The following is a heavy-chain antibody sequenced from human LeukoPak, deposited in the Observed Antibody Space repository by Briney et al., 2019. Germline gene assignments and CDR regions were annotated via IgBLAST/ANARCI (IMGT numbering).Heavy chain of an antibody. CDR2: IKSKTDGGTT. CDR3: TTGPPARGYYYYYMDV. CDR1: GFTFDDYG. Sequence: GGSLRLSCAASGFTFDDYGMSWVRQAPGKGLEWVGRIKSKTDGGTTDYAAPVKGRFTISRDDSKNTLYLQMNSLKTEDTAVYYCTTGPPARGYYYYYMDVWGKGTTVTVSS. V-gene: IGHV3-15*01. J-gene: IGHJ6*03.